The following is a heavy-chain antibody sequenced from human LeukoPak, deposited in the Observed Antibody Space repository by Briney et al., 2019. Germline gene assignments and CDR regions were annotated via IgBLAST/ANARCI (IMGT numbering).Heavy chain of an antibody. V-gene: IGHV3-30-3*01. CDR2: ISYDGGNK. CDR3: ARDFNSLHTFDI. D-gene: IGHD2-21*01. J-gene: IGHJ3*02. Sequence: GGSLRLSCAASGFSFSDYAMHWVRQAPGKGLEWVAVISYDGGNKYYADSVKGRFTISRDNSKNTFYLQMNSLRTEDTAVYFCARDFNSLHTFDIWGQGTVVTVSS. CDR1: GFSFSDYA.